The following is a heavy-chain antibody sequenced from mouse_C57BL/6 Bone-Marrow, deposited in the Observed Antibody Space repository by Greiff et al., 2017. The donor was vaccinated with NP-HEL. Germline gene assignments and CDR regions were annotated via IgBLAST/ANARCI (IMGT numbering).Heavy chain of an antibody. CDR3: ARVFQRHLYFDY. CDR2: IYPGSGST. V-gene: IGHV1-55*01. Sequence: QVQLQQPGAELVKPGASVKMSCKASGYTFTSYWITWVKQRPGQGLEWIGDIYPGSGSTNYNEKFTSKATLTVDTSASTAYMQLSSLTSEDSAVYYCARVFQRHLYFDYWGQGTTLTVSS. J-gene: IGHJ2*01. D-gene: IGHD3-1*01. CDR1: GYTFTSYW.